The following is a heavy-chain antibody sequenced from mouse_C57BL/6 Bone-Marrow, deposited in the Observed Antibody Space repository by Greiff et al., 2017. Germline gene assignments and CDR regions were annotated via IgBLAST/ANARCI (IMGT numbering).Heavy chain of an antibody. J-gene: IGHJ1*03. CDR1: GYTFTSYW. D-gene: IGHD2-2*01. V-gene: IGHV1-52*01. CDR2: IDPSDSET. Sequence: QVQLQQPGAELVRPGSSVKLSCKASGYTFTSYWMHWVKQRPIQGLEWIGNIDPSDSETHYNQKFKDKATLTVDKSSSTAYMQLSSLTSEDSAVYYSARLGLWLRRGYFEGWGTGTTVTVSS. CDR3: ARLGLWLRRGYFEG.